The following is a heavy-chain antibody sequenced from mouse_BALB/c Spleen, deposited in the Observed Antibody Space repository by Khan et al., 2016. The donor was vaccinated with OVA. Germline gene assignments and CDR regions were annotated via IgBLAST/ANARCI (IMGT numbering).Heavy chain of an antibody. CDR3: AGEEALYYFDY. V-gene: IGHV1-76*01. J-gene: IGHJ2*01. CDR1: GYIFTSYW. CDR2: IYPGTDNT. Sequence: QIQLVQSGAELVRPGTSVKLSCKTSGYIFTSYWIHWVKQRSGQGLEWIARIYPGTDNTYYSEKFKDKATLTADKSSSTAYLQLSSLKSEDSAVFFCAGEEALYYFDYWGQGTTLTVSS. D-gene: IGHD3-2*02.